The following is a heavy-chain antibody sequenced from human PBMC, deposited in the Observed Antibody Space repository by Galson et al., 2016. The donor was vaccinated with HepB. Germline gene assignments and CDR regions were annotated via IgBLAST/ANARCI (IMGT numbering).Heavy chain of an antibody. CDR1: GDSISSPY. CDR3: ASNPSYSSGWHYFDS. CDR2: ISFTGNT. V-gene: IGHV4-59*11. J-gene: IGHJ4*02. D-gene: IGHD6-19*01. Sequence: SETLSLTCTVSGDSISSPYWSWFRQAPGRGLELIGYISFTGNTKYNPSLKSRVTIFEDTSKSHFSLKLTSVTAADTAVYYCASNPSYSSGWHYFDSWGQGALVTVSA.